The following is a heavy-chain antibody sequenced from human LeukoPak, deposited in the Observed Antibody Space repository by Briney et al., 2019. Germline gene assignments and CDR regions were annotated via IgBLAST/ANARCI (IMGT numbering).Heavy chain of an antibody. D-gene: IGHD1-26*01. CDR2: ISSSSSYI. CDR1: GFTFSSYA. CDR3: ASQASLVGATTLDY. Sequence: PGGSLRLSCAASGFTFSSYAMSWVRQAPGKGLEWVSSISSSSSYIYYADSVKGRFTISRNNAKNSLYLQMNSLRAEDTAVYYCASQASLVGATTLDYWGQGTLVTVSS. J-gene: IGHJ4*02. V-gene: IGHV3-21*01.